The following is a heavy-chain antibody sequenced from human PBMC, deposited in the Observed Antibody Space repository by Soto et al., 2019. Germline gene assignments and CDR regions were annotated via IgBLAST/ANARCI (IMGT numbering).Heavy chain of an antibody. Sequence: QVQLMQSGAEVKKPGASVKVSCKASGDTFTDYYIHWVRQAPGQGLEWMGTVNPSGGHTTYAQHFLGRVNMTRDTSTNTLYMELTSLTSDDTAVYYCARGGHVVVVTAALDYWGQGTLVTVSS. CDR2: VNPSGGHT. V-gene: IGHV1-46*01. CDR3: ARGGHVVVVTAALDY. J-gene: IGHJ4*02. D-gene: IGHD2-21*02. CDR1: GDTFTDYY.